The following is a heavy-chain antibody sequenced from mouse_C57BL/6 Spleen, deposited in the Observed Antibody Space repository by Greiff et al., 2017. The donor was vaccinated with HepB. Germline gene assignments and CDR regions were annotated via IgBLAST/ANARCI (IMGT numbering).Heavy chain of an antibody. CDR2: IDPSDSYT. CDR1: GYTFTSYW. Sequence: QVQLQQPGAELVKPGASVKLSCKASGYTFTSYWMQWVKQRPGQGLEWIGEIDPSDSYTNYNQKFKGKATLTVDTSSSSAYMQLSSLTSEDSAVYYCARSKGYFDYWGQDTTLTVSS. CDR3: ARSKGYFDY. J-gene: IGHJ2*01. V-gene: IGHV1-50*01.